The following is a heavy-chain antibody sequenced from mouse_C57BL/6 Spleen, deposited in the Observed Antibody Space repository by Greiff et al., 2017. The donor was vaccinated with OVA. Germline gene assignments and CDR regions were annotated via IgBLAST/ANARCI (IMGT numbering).Heavy chain of an antibody. J-gene: IGHJ3*01. Sequence: VQLQQSGPELVKPGASVKIPCKASGYTFTDYNMDWVKQSHGKSLEWIGDINPNNGGTIYNQKFKGKATLTVDKSSSTAYMELRSLTSEDTAVYYCARHSFGFTGFAYWGQGTLVTVSA. CDR2: INPNNGGT. CDR1: GYTFTDYN. CDR3: ARHSFGFTGFAY. D-gene: IGHD1-2*01. V-gene: IGHV1-18*01.